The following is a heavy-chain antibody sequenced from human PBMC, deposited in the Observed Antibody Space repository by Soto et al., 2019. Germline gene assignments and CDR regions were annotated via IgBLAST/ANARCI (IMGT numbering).Heavy chain of an antibody. V-gene: IGHV1-3*01. CDR1: GYTFTSYA. D-gene: IGHD2-15*01. J-gene: IGHJ2*01. CDR3: ARDNGGTNYFDL. Sequence: QVQLVQSGAEVKKPGASVKVSCKASGYTFTSYAVHWVRQAPGQRLEWMGWINAGNGNTKYSQKFQGRVTITRDTSASTAYMELSSLRSEDTAVYYCARDNGGTNYFDLWGRGTLVTVSS. CDR2: INAGNGNT.